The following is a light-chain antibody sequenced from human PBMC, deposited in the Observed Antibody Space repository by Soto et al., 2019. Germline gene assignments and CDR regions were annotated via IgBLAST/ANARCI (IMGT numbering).Light chain of an antibody. V-gene: IGKV1-9*01. CDR3: QQLNAYPLT. CDR2: GAS. J-gene: IGKJ5*01. CDR1: QAVPNN. Sequence: DIHLTQSPSLLSASVGDRVTITCGPSQAVPNNMAWYQQKPGRAPNLLIYGASTLQSGVPSRLSGSGSGTDFTITISNLQTEDFATYYCQQLNAYPLTFGHGTRLEIK.